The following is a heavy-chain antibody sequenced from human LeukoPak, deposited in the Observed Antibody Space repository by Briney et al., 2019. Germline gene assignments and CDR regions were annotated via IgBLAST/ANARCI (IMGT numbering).Heavy chain of an antibody. CDR3: ARGKTTDY. Sequence: GGSLRLSCAASGFTFSSYAMSWVRQAPGKGLEWVSVISGSGGSTYSADSVKGRFTISRDNSKNSLYLQMNSLRVEDTAVYYCARGKTTDYWGQGTLVTVPS. D-gene: IGHD1/OR15-1a*01. CDR2: ISGSGGST. V-gene: IGHV3-23*01. CDR1: GFTFSSYA. J-gene: IGHJ4*02.